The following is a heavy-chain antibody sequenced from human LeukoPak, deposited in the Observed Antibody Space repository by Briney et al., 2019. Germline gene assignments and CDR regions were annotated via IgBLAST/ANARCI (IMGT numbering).Heavy chain of an antibody. V-gene: IGHV3-7*01. CDR3: AREGSTAYCSSTSCYGDWFDP. J-gene: IGHJ5*02. Sequence: GGSLRLSCAASGFTFSSYWMSWVRQAPGKGLEWVANIKQDGSEKYYVDSVKGRFTISRDNAKNSLYLQMNSLRAEDTAVYYCAREGSTAYCSSTSCYGDWFDPWGQGTLVTVSS. D-gene: IGHD2-2*01. CDR1: GFTFSSYW. CDR2: IKQDGSEK.